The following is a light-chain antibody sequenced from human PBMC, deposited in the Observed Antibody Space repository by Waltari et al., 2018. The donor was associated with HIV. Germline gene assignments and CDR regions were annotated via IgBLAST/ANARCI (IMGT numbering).Light chain of an antibody. V-gene: IGLV2-23*02. CDR3: CSYARSGIP. Sequence: QSALTQPASMSGSFGQSIPISCTGTSSDVGSYNLVSWYQYHPGKAPKLIIYEVSKRPSGVSNRFSGSKSGNTASLTVSGLQAEDEAHYYCCSYARSGIPFGGGTKLTVL. CDR1: SSDVGSYNL. CDR2: EVS. J-gene: IGLJ2*01.